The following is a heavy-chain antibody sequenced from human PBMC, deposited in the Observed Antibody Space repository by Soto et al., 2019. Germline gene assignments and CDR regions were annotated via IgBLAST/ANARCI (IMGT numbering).Heavy chain of an antibody. V-gene: IGHV1-8*01. J-gene: IGHJ3*02. Sequence: ASVKVSCKASGYTFTSYDINWVRQATGQGLEWMGWMNPNSGNTGYAQKFQGRVTMTRNTSISTAYMELSSLRSEDTAVYYCAREAPLYYYDSSGYDSPAFDIWGQGTMVTV. CDR3: AREAPLYYYDSSGYDSPAFDI. CDR2: MNPNSGNT. D-gene: IGHD3-22*01. CDR1: GYTFTSYD.